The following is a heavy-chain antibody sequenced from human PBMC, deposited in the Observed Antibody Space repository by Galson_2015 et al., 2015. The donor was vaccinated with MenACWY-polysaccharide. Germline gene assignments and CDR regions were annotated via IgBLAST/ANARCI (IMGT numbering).Heavy chain of an antibody. Sequence: CKASGYTFTGYYMHWVRQAPGQGLEWMGRINPNSGGTNYAQKFQGRVTMTRDTSISTAYMELSRLRSDDTAVYYCARAFHLMDRYSSLRPVYFDYWGQGTLVTVSS. D-gene: IGHD2-15*01. J-gene: IGHJ4*02. CDR1: GYTFTGYY. CDR2: INPNSGGT. V-gene: IGHV1-2*06. CDR3: ARAFHLMDRYSSLRPVYFDY.